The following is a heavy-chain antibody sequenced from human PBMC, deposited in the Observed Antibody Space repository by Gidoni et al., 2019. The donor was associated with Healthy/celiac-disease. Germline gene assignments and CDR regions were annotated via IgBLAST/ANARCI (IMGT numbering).Heavy chain of an antibody. J-gene: IGHJ4*02. CDR2: IYYSGST. V-gene: IGHV4-59*01. Sequence: QVQLQESGPGLVKPSEPLSLTCTVSGGSISSYYWSWIRQPPGKGLEWIGYIYYSGSTNYNPSLKSRVTISVDTSKNQFSLKLSSVTAADTAVYYCARIYSSSFDYWGQGTLVTVSS. D-gene: IGHD6-6*01. CDR3: ARIYSSSFDY. CDR1: GGSISSYY.